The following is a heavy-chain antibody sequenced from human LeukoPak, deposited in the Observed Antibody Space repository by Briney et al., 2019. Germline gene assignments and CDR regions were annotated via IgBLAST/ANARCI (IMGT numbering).Heavy chain of an antibody. CDR3: AKRIQSAMATGY. CDR2: INGSGGST. J-gene: IGHJ4*02. V-gene: IGHV3-23*01. D-gene: IGHD5-18*01. CDR1: GFTFSAYA. Sequence: GGSLRLSCAGSGFTFSAYAMSWVRQAPGKGLEWVSDINGSGGSTYYADSVKGRFTISRDNSKNTLYLQMNSLRAEDTAVYYCAKRIQSAMATGYWGQGTLVTVSS.